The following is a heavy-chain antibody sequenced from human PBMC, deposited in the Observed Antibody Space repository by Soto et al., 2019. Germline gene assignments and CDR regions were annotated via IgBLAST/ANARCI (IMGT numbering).Heavy chain of an antibody. Sequence: GESLKISCKGSGYSFTSYWIGWVRQMPGKGLEWMGIIYPGDSDTRYSPSFQGQVTISADKSISTAYLQWSSLKASDTAMYYCARQRSSGWGAPLSGAFDIWGQGTMVTVSS. CDR2: IYPGDSDT. CDR3: ARQRSSGWGAPLSGAFDI. J-gene: IGHJ3*02. CDR1: GYSFTSYW. V-gene: IGHV5-51*01. D-gene: IGHD6-19*01.